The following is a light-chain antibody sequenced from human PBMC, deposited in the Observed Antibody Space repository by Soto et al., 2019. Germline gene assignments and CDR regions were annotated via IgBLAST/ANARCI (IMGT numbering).Light chain of an antibody. CDR2: TGS. V-gene: IGKV1-12*01. J-gene: IGKJ4*01. Sequence: DIQMTQSPSSVSASVGDRVSITCRASQGISNWLAWYQQKPGRAPKLLIYTGSSLQSGVPSRFSGNGSWTDFTLTISSLQPEDVATYYCQQANSFPLTFGGGTKVEIK. CDR1: QGISNW. CDR3: QQANSFPLT.